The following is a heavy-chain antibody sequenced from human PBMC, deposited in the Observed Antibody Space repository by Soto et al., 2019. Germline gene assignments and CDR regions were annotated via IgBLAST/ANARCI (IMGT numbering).Heavy chain of an antibody. CDR3: AKDTTGVKLLWFGSKSPPRFDP. CDR1: GFTFSSYA. D-gene: IGHD3-10*01. Sequence: GGSLRLSCAASGFTFSSYAMSWVRQAPGKGLEWVSAISGSGGSTYYADSVKGRFTISRDNSKNTLYLQMNSLRAEDTAVYYCAKDTTGVKLLWFGSKSPPRFDPWGQGTLVTVSS. CDR2: ISGSGGST. V-gene: IGHV3-23*01. J-gene: IGHJ5*02.